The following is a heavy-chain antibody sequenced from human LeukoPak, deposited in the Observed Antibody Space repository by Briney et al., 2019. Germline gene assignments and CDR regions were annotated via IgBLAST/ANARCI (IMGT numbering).Heavy chain of an antibody. CDR2: IYHSGST. Sequence: SETLSLTCAVSGGSISSGGYSWSWIRQPPGKGLEWIGYIYHSGSTYYNPSLKSRVTISVYRSKNQFSLKLSSVTAADTAVYYCARVRRAAGAFDIWGQGTMVTVSS. CDR3: ARVRRAAGAFDI. J-gene: IGHJ3*02. V-gene: IGHV4-30-2*01. CDR1: GGSISSGGYS.